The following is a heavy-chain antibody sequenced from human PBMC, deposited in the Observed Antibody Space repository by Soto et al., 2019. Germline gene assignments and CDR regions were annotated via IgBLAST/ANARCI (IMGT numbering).Heavy chain of an antibody. D-gene: IGHD3-16*02. Sequence: ASETLSLTCTVSGDSVSSVGFHWAWLRRPPGKGLEWVSVIHGGGNTYYADSVKGRFTISRDNSKNTVHLQMESLRVDDTAVYYCAKARYEYLWGNYRSTGNFDSWGQGALVTVSS. CDR3: AKARYEYLWGNYRSTGNFDS. CDR2: IHGGGNT. V-gene: IGHV3-53*01. CDR1: GDSVSSVGFH. J-gene: IGHJ4*02.